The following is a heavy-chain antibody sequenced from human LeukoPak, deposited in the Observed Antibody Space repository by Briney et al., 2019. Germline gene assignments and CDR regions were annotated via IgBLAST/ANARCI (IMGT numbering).Heavy chain of an antibody. D-gene: IGHD3-10*01. Sequence: SQTLSLTCTVSGGSISSGSYYWSWIRQPAGKGLEWIVRIYTSGSTNYNPSLKSRVTISVDTSKNQFSLKLSSVTAADTAVYYCAREFNRSTMVRGVWANYFDYWGQGTLVTVSS. J-gene: IGHJ4*02. V-gene: IGHV4-61*02. CDR1: GGSISSGSYY. CDR2: IYTSGST. CDR3: AREFNRSTMVRGVWANYFDY.